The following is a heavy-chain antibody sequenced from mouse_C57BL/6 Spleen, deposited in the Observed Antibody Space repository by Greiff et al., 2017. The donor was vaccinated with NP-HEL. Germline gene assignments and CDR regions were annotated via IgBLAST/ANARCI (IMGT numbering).Heavy chain of an antibody. D-gene: IGHD2-3*01. CDR1: GYAFSSSW. CDR2: IYPGDGDT. Sequence: QVQLQQSGPELVKPGASVKISCKASGYAFSSSWMNWVKQRPGKGLEWIGRIYPGDGDTNYNGKFKGKATLTDDKSSSPAYMQLSSLTSEDAAVYFCARFYDGNAMDYWGQGTSVTVSS. J-gene: IGHJ4*01. CDR3: ARFYDGNAMDY. V-gene: IGHV1-82*01.